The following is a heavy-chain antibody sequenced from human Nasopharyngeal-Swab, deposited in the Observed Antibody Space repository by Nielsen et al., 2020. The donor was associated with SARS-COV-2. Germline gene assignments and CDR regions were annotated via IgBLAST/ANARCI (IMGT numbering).Heavy chain of an antibody. D-gene: IGHD2-2*01. Sequence: GESLKISCAASGFTLRSYDVHWVRQTTGEGLEWVSVIASSGATSYLDSVKGRFTVSRDNVNNSVYLQMNSLRAGDTAVYYCAREQLCIRGTRCLDAFDIWGQGTMVTVSS. V-gene: IGHV3-13*01. CDR2: IASSGAT. CDR1: GFTLRSYD. CDR3: AREQLCIRGTRCLDAFDI. J-gene: IGHJ3*02.